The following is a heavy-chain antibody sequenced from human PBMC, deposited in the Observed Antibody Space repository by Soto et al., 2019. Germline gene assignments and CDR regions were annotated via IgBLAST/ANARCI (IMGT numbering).Heavy chain of an antibody. CDR3: ATELGENPASPFDA. J-gene: IGHJ4*02. V-gene: IGHV1-69*01. CDR1: GVTFSSET. Sequence: QVQLVQSGADVKKPGSSVKVSCQASGVTFSSETLGWVRQAPGQGLEWVGGGIPLFGTASYAQKFQGRVTITADESTSTVYMELSSLRSDDTAVYFCATELGENPASPFDAWGQGTLVTVSS. CDR2: GIPLFGTA. D-gene: IGHD3-10*01.